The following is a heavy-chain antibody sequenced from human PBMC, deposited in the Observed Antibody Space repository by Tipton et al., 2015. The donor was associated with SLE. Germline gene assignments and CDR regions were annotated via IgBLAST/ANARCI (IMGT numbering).Heavy chain of an antibody. CDR1: GASISGGSFF. CDR2: IYYSGST. V-gene: IGHV4-61*01. D-gene: IGHD5-12*01. J-gene: IGHJ6*02. CDR3: AKGFSGYGGGMDV. Sequence: TLSLTCTVSGASISGGSFFWAWIRQPPGKGLEWIGYIYYSGSTNYNPSLKSRVTISVDTSKNQFSLKLSSVTAADTAVYYCAKGFSGYGGGMDVWGQGTTVTVSS.